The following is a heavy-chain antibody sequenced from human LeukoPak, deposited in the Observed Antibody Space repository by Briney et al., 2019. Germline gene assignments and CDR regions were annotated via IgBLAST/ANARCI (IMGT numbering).Heavy chain of an antibody. CDR2: ISGPGDHT. D-gene: IGHD3-3*01. CDR3: AKDRITIFGVVMDQ. CDR1: GFTFSRYA. J-gene: IGHJ4*02. V-gene: IGHV3-23*01. Sequence: GGSLRLSCAASGFTFSRYAMTWVRQTPGKGLEWVSSISGPGDHTYYADSVKGRFTISRDNSENALYLQMISLRADDTAVYYCAKDRITIFGVVMDQWGQGTLVTVSS.